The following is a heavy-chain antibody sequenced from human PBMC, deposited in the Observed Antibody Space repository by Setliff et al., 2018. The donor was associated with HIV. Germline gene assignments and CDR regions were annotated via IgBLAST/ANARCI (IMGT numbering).Heavy chain of an antibody. CDR2: IYNSVTT. J-gene: IGHJ5*02. Sequence: SETLSLTCSVSGASVNYNTWSWIRQAPGKGLQWIGFIYNSVTTNYNPSLKSRATISLDTSKNQFSRKLTSVTAADTAVYYCARGGTSSNWFGPWGQGTLVTVSS. V-gene: IGHV4-59*02. CDR1: GASVNYNT. CDR3: ARGGTSSNWFGP. D-gene: IGHD2-2*01.